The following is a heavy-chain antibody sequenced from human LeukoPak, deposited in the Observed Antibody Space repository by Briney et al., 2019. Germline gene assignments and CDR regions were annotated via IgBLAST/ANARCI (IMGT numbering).Heavy chain of an antibody. Sequence: GGSLRLSCAASGFTFSSYSMNWVRQAPGKGLEWVSYISSSSSTIYYADSVKGRFTIPRDNAKNSLYLQMNSLRDEDTAVYYCARLFPHDYGDYGPFGYWGQGTLVTVSS. CDR1: GFTFSSYS. D-gene: IGHD4-17*01. CDR2: ISSSSSTI. J-gene: IGHJ4*02. CDR3: ARLFPHDYGDYGPFGY. V-gene: IGHV3-48*02.